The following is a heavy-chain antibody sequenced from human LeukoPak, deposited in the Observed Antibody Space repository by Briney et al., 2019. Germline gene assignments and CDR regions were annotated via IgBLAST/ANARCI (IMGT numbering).Heavy chain of an antibody. V-gene: IGHV3-64*01. CDR1: GFTFSSYA. J-gene: IGHJ4*02. CDR3: ARAGRDGYSGYDFDY. Sequence: PGGSLRLSCAASGFTFSSYAMHWVRQAPGKGLEYVSAISSNGGSTYYANSVKGRFTISRDNSKNTLHLQMGSLRAEDMAVYYCARAGRDGYSGYDFDYWGQGTLVTVSS. D-gene: IGHD5-12*01. CDR2: ISSNGGST.